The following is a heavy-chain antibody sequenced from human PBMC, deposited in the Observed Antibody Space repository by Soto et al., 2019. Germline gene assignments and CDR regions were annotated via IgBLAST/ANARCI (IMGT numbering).Heavy chain of an antibody. Sequence: QVQLQESGPGLVKPSQSLSLTCTVSGGSIRSGDYYWSWIRQPPGKGLEWIGYIYYSGSTYYNPSLKSRVTISVDTSKNQYSLKLSSVTAADTAVYYCARDPIGGRSYFDYWGQGTLVTVSS. CDR1: GGSIRSGDYY. V-gene: IGHV4-30-4*01. D-gene: IGHD2-15*01. J-gene: IGHJ4*02. CDR3: ARDPIGGRSYFDY. CDR2: IYYSGST.